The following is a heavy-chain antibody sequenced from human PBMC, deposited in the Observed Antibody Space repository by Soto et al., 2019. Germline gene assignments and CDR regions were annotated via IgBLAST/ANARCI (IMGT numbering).Heavy chain of an antibody. CDR3: AKSDSSGYRLPTV. D-gene: IGHD3-22*01. V-gene: IGHV3-23*01. CDR2: ISGSGGST. CDR1: GFTFSSYA. Sequence: HPGGSLRLSCAASGFTFSSYAMSWVRQAPGKGLEWVSAISGSGGSTYYADSVKGRFTISRDNSKNTLYLQMNSLRAEDTAVYYCAKSDSSGYRLPTVWGQGTTVTVSS. J-gene: IGHJ6*02.